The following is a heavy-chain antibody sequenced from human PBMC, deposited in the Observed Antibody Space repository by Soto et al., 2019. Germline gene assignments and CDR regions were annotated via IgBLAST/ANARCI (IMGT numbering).Heavy chain of an antibody. CDR1: GYTFTSYG. V-gene: IGHV1-18*01. D-gene: IGHD2-15*01. J-gene: IGHJ6*02. Sequence: QVQLVQSGAEVKKPGASVKVSCKASGYTFTSYGISWVRQAPGQGLEWMGWISAYNGNTNYAQKLQGRGNMTTDTSTSTAYMERRSLRSDDTAVYYCARENPYCSGGSCYSGRYYYYYGMDVWGQGTTVTVSS. CDR3: ARENPYCSGGSCYSGRYYYYYGMDV. CDR2: ISAYNGNT.